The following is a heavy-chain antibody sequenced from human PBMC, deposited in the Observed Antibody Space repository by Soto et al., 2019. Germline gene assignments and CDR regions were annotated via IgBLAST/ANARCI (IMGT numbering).Heavy chain of an antibody. CDR3: ARRPGIAVAGGYGMDV. CDR1: GGSISSSSFH. V-gene: IGHV4-39*01. Sequence: ASETLSLTGTVSGGSISSSSFHWGWIRQPPGKGLEWIGSIYYSGSTYYNPSLKSRVTISVDTSKNQFSLKLSSVTAADTAVYYCARRPGIAVAGGYGMDVWGQGTTVTVSS. J-gene: IGHJ6*02. CDR2: IYYSGST. D-gene: IGHD6-19*01.